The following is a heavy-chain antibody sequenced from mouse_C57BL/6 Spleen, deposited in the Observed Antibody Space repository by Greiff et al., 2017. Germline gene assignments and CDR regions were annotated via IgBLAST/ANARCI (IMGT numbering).Heavy chain of an antibody. D-gene: IGHD2-10*02. CDR2: INPSNGGT. CDR1: GYTFTSYW. Sequence: VQLQQPGTELVKPGASVKLSCKASGYTFTSYWMHWVKQRPGQGLEWIGNINPSNGGTNYNEKFKSKATLTVDKSSSTAYMQLSSLTSEDSAVYYCASGGYGNSLFFAYWGQGTLVTVSA. J-gene: IGHJ3*01. V-gene: IGHV1-53*01. CDR3: ASGGYGNSLFFAY.